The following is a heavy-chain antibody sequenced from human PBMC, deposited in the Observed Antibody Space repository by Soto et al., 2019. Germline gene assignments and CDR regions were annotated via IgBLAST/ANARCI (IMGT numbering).Heavy chain of an antibody. CDR2: IKDGGST. Sequence: QVQLQQWGAGLLKPSETLSLTCAVNGGSFTGYYWSWVRQPPGKGLEWIGEIKDGGSTNYSPSLRSGATLSEXTSKKQFSLKVTSVTAADTAVYYCARGQEGVVATHWDQGTLVTVSS. D-gene: IGHD2-15*01. CDR1: GGSFTGYY. V-gene: IGHV4-34*01. CDR3: ARGQEGVVATH. J-gene: IGHJ4*02.